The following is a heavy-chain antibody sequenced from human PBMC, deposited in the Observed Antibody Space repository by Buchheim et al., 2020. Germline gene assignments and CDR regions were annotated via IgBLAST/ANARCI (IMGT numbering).Heavy chain of an antibody. Sequence: QVQLQQWGAGLLKPSETLSLTCAVYGGSFSGYYWSWIRQPPGKGLEWIGEINHSGSTNYNPSLKSRVTISVDTSKNQFSLKLSSVTAADTAVYYCARDAAAGRKYYSYRMDVSGQGNT. CDR2: INHSGST. CDR1: GGSFSGYY. CDR3: ARDAAAGRKYYSYRMDV. J-gene: IGHJ6*02. D-gene: IGHD6-13*01. V-gene: IGHV4-34*01.